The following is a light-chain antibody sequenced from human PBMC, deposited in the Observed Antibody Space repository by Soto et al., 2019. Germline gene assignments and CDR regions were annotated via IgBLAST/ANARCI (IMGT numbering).Light chain of an antibody. CDR2: KAS. CDR1: QTISSW. Sequence: DIQMTELNTTLFLFLLDIVTFPCRASQTISSWLAWYQQKPGKGPKLLLYKASTLKSGVPSRFSGSGSGTEFTLTISILQPDDFATYYCQLYNRYSEAVGQGTKVDIK. CDR3: QLYNRYSEA. J-gene: IGKJ1*01. V-gene: IGKV1-5*03.